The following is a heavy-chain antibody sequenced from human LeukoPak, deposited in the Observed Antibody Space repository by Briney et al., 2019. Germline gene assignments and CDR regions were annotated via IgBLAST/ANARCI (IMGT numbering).Heavy chain of an antibody. D-gene: IGHD2-8*02. CDR3: ARYCWDDAFDI. CDR1: GFTFRSYT. Sequence: PGGSLRLSCAASGFTFRSYTMNWVRQATGKGLEWVSAIGTAGDTYYPGSVKGRFTISRENAKNSLYLQMNSLRAGDTAVYYCARYCWDDAFDIWGQGTMVTVSS. J-gene: IGHJ3*02. CDR2: IGTAGDT. V-gene: IGHV3-13*04.